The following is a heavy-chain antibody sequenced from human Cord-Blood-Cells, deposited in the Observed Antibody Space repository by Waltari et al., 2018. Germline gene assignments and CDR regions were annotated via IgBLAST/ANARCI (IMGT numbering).Heavy chain of an antibody. CDR3: ARGPYCGGDCYSDAFDI. V-gene: IGHV1-2*02. CDR1: GYTFTGYY. Sequence: QVQLVQSGAEVKKPGASVKVSCKASGYTFTGYYMHWVRQAPGQGLEWMGGINPNSGGTNYAQKFQGRGTMTRDTSISTAYMELSRLRSDDTAVYYCARGPYCGGDCYSDAFDIWGQGTMVTVSS. J-gene: IGHJ3*02. D-gene: IGHD2-21*01. CDR2: INPNSGGT.